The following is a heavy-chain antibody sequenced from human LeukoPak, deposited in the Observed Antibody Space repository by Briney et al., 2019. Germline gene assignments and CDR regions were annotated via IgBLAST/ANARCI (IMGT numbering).Heavy chain of an antibody. V-gene: IGHV1-2*02. CDR3: ARDSRPIFEWQQLGGDY. CDR2: INPNSGGT. CDR1: GYTFTGYY. J-gene: IGHJ4*02. Sequence: ASVNVSCKASGYTFTGYYMHWVRQAPGQGLEWMGWINPNSGGTNYAQKFQGRVTMTRDTSISTAHMELSKLRSDDTAVYYCARDSRPIFEWQQLGGDYWGQGTLVTVSS. D-gene: IGHD6-13*01.